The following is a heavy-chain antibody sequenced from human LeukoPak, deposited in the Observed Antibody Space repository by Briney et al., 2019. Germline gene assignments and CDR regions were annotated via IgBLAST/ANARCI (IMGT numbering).Heavy chain of an antibody. CDR1: GFTVNTNY. Sequence: GGSLRLSCAASGFTVNTNYMRCVRQAPGKGLEWVSIIYDGGNPYYADSVKGRFAISRDSSKNTVYLQMHSLRVEDTAVYYCARALPAAAHTSLDYWGQGTLVTVSS. V-gene: IGHV3-66*01. D-gene: IGHD6-13*01. CDR3: ARALPAAAHTSLDY. CDR2: IYDGGNP. J-gene: IGHJ4*02.